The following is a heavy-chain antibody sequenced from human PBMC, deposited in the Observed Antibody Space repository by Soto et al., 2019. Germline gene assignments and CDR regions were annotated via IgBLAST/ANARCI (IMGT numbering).Heavy chain of an antibody. CDR3: ARDRVDSSGYYYVVY. CDR1: GYTFTSNY. J-gene: IGHJ4*02. CDR2: INPSGGST. V-gene: IGHV1-46*01. Sequence: SVKVSCKESGYTFTSNYMHWVRQAPGQGLEWMGIINPSGGSTSYAQKFQGRVTMTRDTSTSTVYMELSSLRSEDTAVYYCARDRVDSSGYYYVVYWGQGTLVTVSS. D-gene: IGHD3-22*01.